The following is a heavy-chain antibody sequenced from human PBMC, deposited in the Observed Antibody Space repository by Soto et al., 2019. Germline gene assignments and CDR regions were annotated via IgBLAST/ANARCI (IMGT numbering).Heavy chain of an antibody. CDR3: AIDYADPYYYGMDV. CDR2: MNPNSGNT. V-gene: IGHV1-8*01. Sequence: QVQLVQSGAEVKKPGASVKVSCKASGYTFTSYDINWVRQATGQGLEWMGWMNPNSGNTGYAQKFQGRVTMTRNTSISTAYMELSSLRSEDTAVYYCAIDYADPYYYGMDVWGQGTTVTVSS. D-gene: IGHD4-17*01. J-gene: IGHJ6*02. CDR1: GYTFTSYD.